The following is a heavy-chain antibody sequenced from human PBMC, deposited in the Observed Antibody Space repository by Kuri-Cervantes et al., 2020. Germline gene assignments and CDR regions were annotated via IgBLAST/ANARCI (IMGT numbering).Heavy chain of an antibody. D-gene: IGHD5-24*01. CDR3: ARDSWGEIQLWLPAPPGMDV. V-gene: IGHV1-2*02. Sequence: ASVKVSCKASGGTFSSYAISWVRQAPGQGLEWMGWINPNSGGTIYAQKFQGRVSMTRDTSISTAYMDLSRLTSDDTAVYYCARDSWGEIQLWLPAPPGMDVWGQGTTVTVSS. CDR1: GGTFSSYA. CDR2: INPNSGGT. J-gene: IGHJ6*02.